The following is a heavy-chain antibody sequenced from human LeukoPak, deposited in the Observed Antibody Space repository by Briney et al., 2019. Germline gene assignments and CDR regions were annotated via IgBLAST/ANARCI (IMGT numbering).Heavy chain of an antibody. J-gene: IGHJ4*02. Sequence: PGGSLRLSCGASGFTVSSNYMSWVRQAPGKGLEWVSVIYSGGSTYYADSVKGRFTISRDNSKNTLYLQMNSLRAEDTAVYYCAAITMVRGWVFDYWGQGTLVTVSS. V-gene: IGHV3-66*01. CDR1: GFTVSSNY. CDR2: IYSGGST. CDR3: AAITMVRGWVFDY. D-gene: IGHD3-10*01.